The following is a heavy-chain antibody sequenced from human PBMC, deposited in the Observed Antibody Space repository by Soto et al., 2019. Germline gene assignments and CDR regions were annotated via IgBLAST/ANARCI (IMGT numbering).Heavy chain of an antibody. Sequence: ASVKVSCKASGYTFTSYAMHWVRQAPGQRLEWMGWINAGSGNTKYSQKFQGRVTITRDTSASTAYMELNSLRVEDTAVYYCATSMRHTLNSWGQGTLVTVSS. CDR2: INAGSGNT. CDR3: ATSMRHTLNS. D-gene: IGHD2-8*01. V-gene: IGHV1-3*01. J-gene: IGHJ4*02. CDR1: GYTFTSYA.